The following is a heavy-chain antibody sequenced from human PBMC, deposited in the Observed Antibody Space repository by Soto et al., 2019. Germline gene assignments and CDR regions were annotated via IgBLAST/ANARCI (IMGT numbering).Heavy chain of an antibody. CDR3: EVTAGY. J-gene: IGHJ4*02. D-gene: IGHD2-21*02. Sequence: QVQVVQSRAEVKKPGASVKVSCKTSGYTFTDYDINWVRQAPGQGLEDMGWVSPENSNAGYAQQFRGRVSMTTNTIISTAYLELTDLRYEDTAVYYCEVTAGYWGQGTMVTVSS. CDR1: GYTFTDYD. V-gene: IGHV1-8*01. CDR2: VSPENSNA.